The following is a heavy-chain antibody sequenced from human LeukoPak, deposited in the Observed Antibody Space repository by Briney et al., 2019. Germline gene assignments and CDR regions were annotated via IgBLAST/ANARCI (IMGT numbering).Heavy chain of an antibody. V-gene: IGHV4-34*01. CDR3: AKGSGWYYVSFDY. Sequence: SETLSLTCAVYGGSFSGYYWSWIRQPPGKGLEWIGEINHSGSTNYNPPLKSRVTISVDTSKNQFSLKLSSVTAAYTAVYYCAKGSGWYYVSFDYWGQGTLVTVSS. J-gene: IGHJ4*02. CDR2: INHSGST. CDR1: GGSFSGYY. D-gene: IGHD6-19*01.